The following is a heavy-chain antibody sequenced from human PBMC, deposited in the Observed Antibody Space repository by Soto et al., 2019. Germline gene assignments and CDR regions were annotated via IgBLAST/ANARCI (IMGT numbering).Heavy chain of an antibody. CDR2: IYYSGST. CDR3: ARAAAGIYYYGMDA. J-gene: IGHJ6*02. CDR1: GGSISSGDYY. Sequence: PSETLSITCTVSGGSISSGDYYWSWIRQPPGKGLEWIGYIYYSGSTYYNPSLKSRVTISVDTSKNQFSLKLSSVTAADTAVYYCARAAAGIYYYGMDAGGQGTTVTVS. D-gene: IGHD6-13*01. V-gene: IGHV4-30-4*01.